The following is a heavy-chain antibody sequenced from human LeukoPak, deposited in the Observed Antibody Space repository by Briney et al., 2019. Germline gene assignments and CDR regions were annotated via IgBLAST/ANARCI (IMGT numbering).Heavy chain of an antibody. CDR1: GFTFSSYG. D-gene: IGHD4-17*01. Sequence: GGSLRLSCAASGFTFSSYGMHWVRQAPGKGLEWVAVISYDGSNKYYADSVKGRFTISRDNSKNTLYLQMNSLRAEDTAAYYCAKDKALYGDDYFDYWGQGTLVTVSS. V-gene: IGHV3-30*18. J-gene: IGHJ4*02. CDR3: AKDKALYGDDYFDY. CDR2: ISYDGSNK.